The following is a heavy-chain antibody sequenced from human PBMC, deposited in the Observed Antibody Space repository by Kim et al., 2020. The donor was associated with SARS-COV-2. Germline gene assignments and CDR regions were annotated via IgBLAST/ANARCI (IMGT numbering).Heavy chain of an antibody. J-gene: IGHJ4*02. D-gene: IGHD5-12*01. Sequence: AASVKGRFTISRDHAKNTLYLQMNSLRAEDTAVYYCARALNVEMATIIGNWGQGTLVTVSS. V-gene: IGHV3-74*01. CDR3: ARALNVEMATIIGN.